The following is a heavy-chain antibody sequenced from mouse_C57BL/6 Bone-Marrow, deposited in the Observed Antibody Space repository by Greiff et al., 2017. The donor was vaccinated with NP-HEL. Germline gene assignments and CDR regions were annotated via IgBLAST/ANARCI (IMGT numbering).Heavy chain of an antibody. V-gene: IGHV1-52*01. CDR2: IDPSDSET. J-gene: IGHJ2*01. CDR1: GYTFTSYW. Sequence: QVQLQQPGAELVRPGSSVKLSCKASGYTFTSYWMHWVKQRPIQGLEWIGNIDPSDSETHYNQKFKDKATLTVDKSSSTAYMQLSSLTSEDSAVYYCARGGYDAGFDYWGQGTTLTVSS. CDR3: ARGGYDAGFDY. D-gene: IGHD2-2*01.